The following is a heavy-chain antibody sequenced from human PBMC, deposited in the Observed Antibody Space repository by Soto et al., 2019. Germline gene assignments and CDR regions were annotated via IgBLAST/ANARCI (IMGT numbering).Heavy chain of an antibody. V-gene: IGHV3-33*01. D-gene: IGHD3-3*01. J-gene: IGHJ6*02. CDR3: ARVAHYEIFGVVTNYYYYGMDV. CDR1: GFTFSSYG. CDR2: IWYDGSNK. Sequence: GGSLRLSCAASGFTFSSYGMHWVRQAPGKGLEWVAVIWYDGSNKYYADSVKGRFTISRDNSKNTLYLQMNSLRAEDTAVYYCARVAHYEIFGVVTNYYYYGMDVWGQGTTVTVSS.